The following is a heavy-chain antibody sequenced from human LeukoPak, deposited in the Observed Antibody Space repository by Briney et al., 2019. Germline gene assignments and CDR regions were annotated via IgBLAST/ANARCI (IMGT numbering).Heavy chain of an antibody. Sequence: GGSLRLSCAASGFTFSSYGMHWVRQAPGKGLERVAVISYDGSNKYYADSVKGRFTISRDNSKNTLYLQMNSLRAEDTAVYYCAKDVEMGATSGFDYSGRGTLVTVSS. V-gene: IGHV3-30*18. D-gene: IGHD1-26*01. J-gene: IGHJ4*02. CDR1: GFTFSSYG. CDR2: ISYDGSNK. CDR3: AKDVEMGATSGFDY.